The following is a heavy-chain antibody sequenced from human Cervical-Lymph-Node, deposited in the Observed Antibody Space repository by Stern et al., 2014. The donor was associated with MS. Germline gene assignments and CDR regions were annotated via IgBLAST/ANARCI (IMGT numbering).Heavy chain of an antibody. J-gene: IGHJ6*02. Sequence: QVQLVQSGAEVKKPGSSVKVSCKASGGTLSSLAISWVRQAPGQGLEWMGGIIPTFNTAAYAQKFQGRVTITADKSTNTVYMEVSSLRPEDTAVYYCAKDRPLGVLREGGYKYFDVDVWGQGTPVTVSS. CDR1: GGTLSSLA. D-gene: IGHD3-3*01. CDR2: IIPTFNTA. CDR3: AKDRPLGVLREGGYKYFDVDV. V-gene: IGHV1-69*06.